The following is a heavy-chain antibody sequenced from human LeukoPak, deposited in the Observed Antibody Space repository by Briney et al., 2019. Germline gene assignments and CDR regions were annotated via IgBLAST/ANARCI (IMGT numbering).Heavy chain of an antibody. Sequence: GGSLRLSCAASGFTFSSYSMNWVRQAPGKGLEWVSSISSSSSYIYYADSVKGRFTISRDNSKNTLYLQINSLRPEDTAVYYCAKERGAAAGTVYFDFWGQGTLVTVSS. J-gene: IGHJ4*02. V-gene: IGHV3-21*01. CDR1: GFTFSSYS. CDR2: ISSSSSYI. D-gene: IGHD6-13*01. CDR3: AKERGAAAGTVYFDF.